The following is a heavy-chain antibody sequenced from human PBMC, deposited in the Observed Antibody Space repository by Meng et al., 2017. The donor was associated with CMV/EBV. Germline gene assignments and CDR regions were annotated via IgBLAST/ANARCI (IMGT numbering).Heavy chain of an antibody. CDR3: ARVTELELDY. V-gene: IGHV1-8*01. J-gene: IGHJ4*02. CDR1: GYSFTSYD. CDR2: MNPNSGNT. Sequence: VSCKASGYSFTSYDINCVRQATGQGLEWMGWMNPNSGNTGYAQKFQGRVTMTRNTSISTAYMELSSLRSEDTAVYYCARVTELELDYWGQGTLVTVSS. D-gene: IGHD1-1*01.